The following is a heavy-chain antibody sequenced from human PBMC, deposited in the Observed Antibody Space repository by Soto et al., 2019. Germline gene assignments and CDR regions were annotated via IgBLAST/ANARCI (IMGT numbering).Heavy chain of an antibody. D-gene: IGHD3-10*01. J-gene: IGHJ6*02. CDR2: MNEAGGTT. CDR3: ASDLSGRADV. CDR1: GFTFSSYW. V-gene: IGHV3-74*02. Sequence: EVQLVESGGGLVRPGGSLRLSCAASGFTFSSYWLHWVRQAPGKGLVWVSRMNEAGGTTDYADSVKGRFTISRDNSKNTLDLQMNRLRVEDTAVYYCASDLSGRADVWGQGTTVTVSS.